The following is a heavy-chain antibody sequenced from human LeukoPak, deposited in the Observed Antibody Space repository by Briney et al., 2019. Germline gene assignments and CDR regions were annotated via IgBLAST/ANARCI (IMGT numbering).Heavy chain of an antibody. V-gene: IGHV4-34*01. D-gene: IGHD6-19*01. CDR3: ARGLGSGWTDY. CDR2: INHSGST. CDR1: GGSFSGYY. J-gene: IGHJ4*02. Sequence: PSETLSLTCAVYGGSFSGYYWSWIRQPPGKGLEWIGEINHSGSTNYNPSLKSQVTISVDTSKNQFSLKLSSVTAADTAVYYCARGLGSGWTDYWGQGTLVTVSS.